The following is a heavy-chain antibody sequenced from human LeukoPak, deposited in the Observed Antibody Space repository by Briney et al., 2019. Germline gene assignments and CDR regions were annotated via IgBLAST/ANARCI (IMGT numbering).Heavy chain of an antibody. CDR2: ITGSGDDT. CDR3: AKGESRPKYYFDY. D-gene: IGHD3-10*01. J-gene: IGHJ4*02. Sequence: PGGSLRLSCAASGFTFSSYAMRWVRQAPGKGLEWVSSITGSGDDTFYADSVKGRFTISRDNSKNTLYLQMNSLRAEDTAVYYCAKGESRPKYYFDYWGQRTLVTVSS. CDR1: GFTFSSYA. V-gene: IGHV3-23*01.